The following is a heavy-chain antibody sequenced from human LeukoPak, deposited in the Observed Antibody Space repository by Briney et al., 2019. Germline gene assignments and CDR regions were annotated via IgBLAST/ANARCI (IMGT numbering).Heavy chain of an antibody. CDR2: INPSGGST. Sequence: ASVKVSCKASGYTFTVYYMHWVRQAPGQGLEWMGIINPSGGSTSYAQKFQGRVTMTRDMSTSTVYMELSSLRSEDTAVYYCARDSLGWGESYYSMDVWGKGTTVTVSS. CDR1: GYTFTVYY. CDR3: ARDSLGWGESYYSMDV. V-gene: IGHV1-46*01. J-gene: IGHJ6*03. D-gene: IGHD2-21*01.